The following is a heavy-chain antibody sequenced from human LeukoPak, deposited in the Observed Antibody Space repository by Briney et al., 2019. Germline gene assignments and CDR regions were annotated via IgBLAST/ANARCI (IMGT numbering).Heavy chain of an antibody. J-gene: IGHJ4*02. D-gene: IGHD1-7*01. CDR3: ARAGEYNWNFQGFDY. V-gene: IGHV3-48*01. CDR2: ISSRSATI. CDR1: GFTFSAYE. Sequence: GGSLRLSCAASGFTFSAYEMNWVRQAPGKGLEWVSYISSRSATICYADSVKGRFTISRDNAKNSLYLQMNSLRAEDTAVYYCARAGEYNWNFQGFDYWGQGTLVTVSS.